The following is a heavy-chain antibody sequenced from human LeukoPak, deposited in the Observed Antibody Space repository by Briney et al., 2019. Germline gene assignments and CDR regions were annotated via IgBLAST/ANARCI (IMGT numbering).Heavy chain of an antibody. J-gene: IGHJ3*02. D-gene: IGHD2-21*02. Sequence: PGGSLRLSCAASGFTFSSYAMHWVRQAPGKGLEWVAVISYDGSNKDYADSVKGRFTISRDNSKNTLYLKMNSLRAEDTAVYYCARAYCGGDCYPSGADAFDIWGQGTMVTVSS. CDR1: GFTFSSYA. CDR2: ISYDGSNK. CDR3: ARAYCGGDCYPSGADAFDI. V-gene: IGHV3-30-3*01.